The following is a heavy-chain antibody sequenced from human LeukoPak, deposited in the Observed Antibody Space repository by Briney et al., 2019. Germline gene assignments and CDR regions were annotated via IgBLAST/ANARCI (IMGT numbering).Heavy chain of an antibody. V-gene: IGHV3-9*03. CDR3: AKARYCRSTSCYWDY. J-gene: IGHJ4*02. CDR1: GFTFDDYA. Sequence: PGRSLRLSCAASGFTFDDYAMHWVRQAPGKGLEWVSGISWNSGSIGYADSVKGRFTISRDNAKNSLYLQMNSLRAEDMALYYCAKARYCRSTSCYWDYWGQGTLVTVSS. D-gene: IGHD2-2*01. CDR2: ISWNSGSI.